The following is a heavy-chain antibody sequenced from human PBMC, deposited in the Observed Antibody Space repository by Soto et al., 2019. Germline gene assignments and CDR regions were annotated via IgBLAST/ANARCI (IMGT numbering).Heavy chain of an antibody. CDR3: ARGRVATIPPNYFDY. CDR2: IYYSGST. J-gene: IGHJ4*02. D-gene: IGHD5-12*01. CDR1: GGSISIGGYY. Sequence: SETLSLTCTVSGGSISIGGYYLSWIGQHPGKGLEWIGYIYYSGSTYYNPSLKSRVTISVDTSKNQFSLKLSSVTAADTAVYYCARGRVATIPPNYFDYWGQGTLVTVSS. V-gene: IGHV4-31*03.